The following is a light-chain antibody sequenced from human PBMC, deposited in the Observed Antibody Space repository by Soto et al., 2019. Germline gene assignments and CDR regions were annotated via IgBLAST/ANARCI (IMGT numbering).Light chain of an antibody. Sequence: QSALTQPASVSGSPGQSITISCTGTSSDVGSYNYVSWYQQYPGKAPQLMIYDVSNRPSGVAYRVSGSKSGNTASLTISGVQAEDEADYYCRSYTTSSTHVVFGGGTKLTVL. J-gene: IGLJ2*01. V-gene: IGLV2-14*01. CDR2: DVS. CDR3: RSYTTSSTHVV. CDR1: SSDVGSYNY.